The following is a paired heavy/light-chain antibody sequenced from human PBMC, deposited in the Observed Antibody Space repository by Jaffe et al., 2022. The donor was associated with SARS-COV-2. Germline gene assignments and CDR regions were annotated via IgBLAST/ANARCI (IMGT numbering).Heavy chain of an antibody. D-gene: IGHD3-3*01. CDR2: IYWDDDK. Sequence: QITLKESGPTLLKPTQTLSLTCTFSGFSLTSSGTGVAWIRQPPGKALEWLAIIYWDDDKRYSPSLNSRLTITKDTSKNQVVLTMTNVDSADTATYYCAHRNYNFWSGYYPKTYFDPWGQGTLVIVSS. J-gene: IGHJ5*02. CDR3: AHRNYNFWSGYYPKTYFDP. CDR1: GFSLTSSGTG. V-gene: IGHV2-5*02.
Light chain of an antibody. CDR2: AAS. CDR3: QQSSSMPLT. J-gene: IGKJ4*01. V-gene: IGKV1-39*01. CDR1: QGVTTY. Sequence: DIRMTQSPSTLSASVGDRVTISCRASQGVTTYLNWYQQRPGKAPKILIYAASTLQSGVPSRFSGGGSGTDFTLTISNLQPEDCATYYCQQSSSMPLTFGGGTKV.